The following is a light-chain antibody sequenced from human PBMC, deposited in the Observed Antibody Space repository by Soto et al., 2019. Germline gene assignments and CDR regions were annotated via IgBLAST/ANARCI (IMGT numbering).Light chain of an antibody. CDR2: GAS. Sequence: DIVLTQSPGTLSLSPGERATLSCRASQSVNNYLAWYQQRPGQAPRLLIYGASTRATGIPGRFSGSGSGTEFTLTISSLQSEDFAVYYCQQYNKWPPITFGQGTRLEIK. CDR1: QSVNNY. CDR3: QQYNKWPPIT. J-gene: IGKJ5*01. V-gene: IGKV3-15*01.